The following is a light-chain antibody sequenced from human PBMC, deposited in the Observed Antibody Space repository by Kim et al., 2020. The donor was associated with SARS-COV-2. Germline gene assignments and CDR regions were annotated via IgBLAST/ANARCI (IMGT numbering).Light chain of an antibody. J-gene: IGLJ3*02. CDR1: SLRNYY. CDR3: NSRDSSGDHVV. Sequence: LGQTVRLPCQGDSLRNYYATWYQQRPGQAPVLVLYGKYNRPSGIPDRFSGSASGNTASLTITGAQAEDEADYYCNSRDSSGDHVVFGGGTQLTVL. CDR2: GKY. V-gene: IGLV3-19*01.